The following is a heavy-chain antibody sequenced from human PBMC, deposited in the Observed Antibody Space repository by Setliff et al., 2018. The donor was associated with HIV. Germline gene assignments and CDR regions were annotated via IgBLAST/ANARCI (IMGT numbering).Heavy chain of an antibody. Sequence: PSETLSLTCSVFDGYINSGHFYWNWIRQPAGKALEWIGRINTSGRTNYNPSLKSRVTISVDTSKNQFSLKLSSVTAADTAVYYCARHVSWYSSSWSYYFDYWGQGTLVTVSS. D-gene: IGHD6-13*01. CDR2: INTSGRT. CDR3: ARHVSWYSSSWSYYFDY. V-gene: IGHV4-61*02. CDR1: DGYINSGHFY. J-gene: IGHJ4*02.